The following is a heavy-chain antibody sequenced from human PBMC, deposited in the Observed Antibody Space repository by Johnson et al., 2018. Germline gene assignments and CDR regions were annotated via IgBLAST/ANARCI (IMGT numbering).Heavy chain of an antibody. CDR1: GFXFSGSP. Sequence: VQSGGSLKLXCAAXGFXFSGSPMHWVRQASGKGLEWVGRIRSKANNYAIAYGASVKGRFTISRDDSKNTAYLQMNSLKTEDTAVYYCTRSDYSGTYFSWGQGTRVTVSS. D-gene: IGHD1-26*01. J-gene: IGHJ1*01. V-gene: IGHV3-73*01. CDR2: IRSKANNYAI. CDR3: TRSDYSGTYFS.